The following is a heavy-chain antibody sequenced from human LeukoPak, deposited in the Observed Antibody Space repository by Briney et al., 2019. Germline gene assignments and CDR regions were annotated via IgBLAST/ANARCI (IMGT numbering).Heavy chain of an antibody. CDR1: GGTFNYYA. V-gene: IGHV1-69*13. CDR2: IIPIFGTT. D-gene: IGHD2-21*02. J-gene: IGHJ4*02. CDR3: AANGYCGSDCYYYFDY. Sequence: SVKVSCKASGGTFNYYAFSWVRQAPGQGLEWMGGIIPIFGTTNYAQKFQGRVTITADESTTTAYMELSSLRSEGTAVYYCAANGYCGSDCYYYFDYWGQGTLVTVSS.